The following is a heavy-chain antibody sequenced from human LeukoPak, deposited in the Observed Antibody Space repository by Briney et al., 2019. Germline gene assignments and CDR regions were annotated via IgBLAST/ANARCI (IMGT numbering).Heavy chain of an antibody. Sequence: SETLSLTCTVSGGSISSSSYYWGWIRQPPGKGLEWIGSIYYSGSTYYNPSLKSRVTISVDTSKNQFSLKPSSVTAADTAVYYCARQDLTVTNYWGQGTLVTVSS. CDR2: IYYSGST. CDR3: ARQDLTVTNY. D-gene: IGHD4-11*01. J-gene: IGHJ4*02. V-gene: IGHV4-39*01. CDR1: GGSISSSSYY.